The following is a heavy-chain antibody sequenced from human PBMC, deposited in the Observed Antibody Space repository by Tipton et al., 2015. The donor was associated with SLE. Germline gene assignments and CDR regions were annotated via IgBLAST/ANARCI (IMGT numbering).Heavy chain of an antibody. J-gene: IGHJ5*02. V-gene: IGHV4-61*02. D-gene: IGHD3-3*01. CDR1: GGSISSGSYY. CDR3: ARDRVYYDFWSVTKGNWFDP. CDR2: IYTSGST. Sequence: TLSLTCTVSGGSISSGSYYWSWIRQPAGKGLEWIGRIYTSGSTNYNPSLKSRVTISVDTSKNQFSLKLSSVTAADTAVYYCARDRVYYDFWSVTKGNWFDPWGQGTLVTVSS.